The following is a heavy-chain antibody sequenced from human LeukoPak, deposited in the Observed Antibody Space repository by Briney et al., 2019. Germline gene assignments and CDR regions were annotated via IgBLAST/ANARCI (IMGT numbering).Heavy chain of an antibody. V-gene: IGHV4-39*01. D-gene: IGHD3-3*01. CDR3: ATQDYYDFWSGNDY. CDR1: GGSISSSSYY. CDR2: IYYSGST. J-gene: IGHJ4*02. Sequence: SETLSLTCTVSGGSISSSSYYWGWIRQPPGKGLEWIGSIYYSGSTYYNPSLKSRVTISVDTSKNQFSLKLSSVTAADTAVYYCATQDYYDFWSGNDYRGQGTLVTVSS.